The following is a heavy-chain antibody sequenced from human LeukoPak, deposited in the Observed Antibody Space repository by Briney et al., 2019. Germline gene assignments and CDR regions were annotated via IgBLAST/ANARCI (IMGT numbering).Heavy chain of an antibody. CDR2: ISGSGDAR. Sequence: GGSLRLSCTGSGFTFSSYAMTWVRQAPGKGLEWVSTISGSGDARYYADSVEGRLTISRDNPINTLYLQMSSLRAEDTALYYCAKERFRALDPWGQGTLVSVAS. D-gene: IGHD3-3*01. CDR3: AKERFRALDP. CDR1: GFTFSSYA. J-gene: IGHJ5*02. V-gene: IGHV3-23*01.